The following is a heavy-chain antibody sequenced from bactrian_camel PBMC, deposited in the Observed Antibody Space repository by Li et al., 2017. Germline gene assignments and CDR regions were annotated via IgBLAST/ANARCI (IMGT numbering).Heavy chain of an antibody. D-gene: IGHD6*01. V-gene: IGHV3S10*01. CDR3: ATWYNGVLE. CDR2: IPAVGAR. J-gene: IGHJ4*01. CDR1: MNGYSDEF. Sequence: DVQLVESGGGSVQAGGSLRLSCAASMNGYSDEFMGWFRQAPGKGLEWVSSIPAVGARSYADSVKGRFIASRDNAKNTLYLQMSSLKTEDTAVYYCATWYNGVLERGQGTQVTVS.